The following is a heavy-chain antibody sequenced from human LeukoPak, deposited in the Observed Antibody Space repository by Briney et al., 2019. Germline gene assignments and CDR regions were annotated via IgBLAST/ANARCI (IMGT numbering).Heavy chain of an antibody. Sequence: GGSLRLSCAASGFTFSSYGMHWVRQAPGKGLEWVAVIWYDGSNKYYADSVKGRFTISRDNSKNTLYLQMNSLRAEDTAVYYCARDGLFGGEIATILKGDAFDIWGQGTMVTVSS. CDR1: GFTFSSYG. V-gene: IGHV3-33*01. J-gene: IGHJ3*02. D-gene: IGHD5-24*01. CDR3: ARDGLFGGEIATILKGDAFDI. CDR2: IWYDGSNK.